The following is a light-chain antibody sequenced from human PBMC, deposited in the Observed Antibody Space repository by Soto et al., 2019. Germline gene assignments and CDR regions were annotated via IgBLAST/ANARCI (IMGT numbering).Light chain of an antibody. CDR3: EQYDTLPLT. CDR2: TAS. CDR1: HDISTF. J-gene: IGKJ4*01. Sequence: DIQMTQSPASLSASAGDRVTITCRASHDISTFLAWYQQRPGKVPKLLIYTASTLQSGVPSRFSGSGSGTDFTFTISSLQPEDIATYFCEQYDTLPLTFGGGTKVDIK. V-gene: IGKV1-27*01.